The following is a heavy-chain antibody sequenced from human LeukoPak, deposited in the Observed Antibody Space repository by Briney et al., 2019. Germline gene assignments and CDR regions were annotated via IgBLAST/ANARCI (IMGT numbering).Heavy chain of an antibody. D-gene: IGHD3-22*01. Sequence: GGSLRLSCAASGFSFSSYRMDWVRQAPGKGLEWGSSVSNSGDYIHYADSVKGRFTISRDNAKNSLYLQMNSLRAEDTAVYYCARDNYDSSTPYYFDYWGQGTLVTVSS. CDR3: ARDNYDSSTPYYFDY. CDR1: GFSFSSYR. J-gene: IGHJ4*02. CDR2: VSNSGDYI. V-gene: IGHV3-21*01.